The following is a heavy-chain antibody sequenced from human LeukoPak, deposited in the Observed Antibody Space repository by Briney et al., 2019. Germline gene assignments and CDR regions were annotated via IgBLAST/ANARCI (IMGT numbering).Heavy chain of an antibody. D-gene: IGHD3-22*01. CDR2: MNPNSGNT. CDR1: GYTFTSYD. CDR3: ARGYYYDSSGYLDDAFDI. J-gene: IGHJ3*02. Sequence: ASVKVSCKASGYTFTSYDINWVRQATGQGLEWMGWMNPNSGNTGYAQKFQGRVTMTRNTSISTAYMELSSLRSEDAAVYYCARGYYYDSSGYLDDAFDIWGQGTMVTVSS. V-gene: IGHV1-8*01.